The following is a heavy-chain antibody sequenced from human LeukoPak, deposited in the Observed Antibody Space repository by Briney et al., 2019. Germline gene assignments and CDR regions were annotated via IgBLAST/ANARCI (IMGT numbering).Heavy chain of an antibody. V-gene: IGHV1-3*01. CDR3: ARNKFDRSGYYYYFDY. CDR1: GYTFTNYA. Sequence: GASVKVSCKASGYTFTNYAMHWVRQAPGQRLQWMGWINVGNGNTKYSQDFQGRVTITRDTSASTAYMELRSLRSDDTAVYYCARNKFDRSGYYYYFDYWGQGTLVTVSS. J-gene: IGHJ4*02. D-gene: IGHD3-22*01. CDR2: INVGNGNT.